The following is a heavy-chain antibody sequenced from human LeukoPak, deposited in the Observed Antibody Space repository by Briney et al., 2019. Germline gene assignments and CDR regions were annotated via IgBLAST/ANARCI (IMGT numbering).Heavy chain of an antibody. J-gene: IGHJ4*02. D-gene: IGHD5-12*01. CDR2: IKQDGSEK. Sequence: GGSLRLSCAASGFTFSRFWMSWVREATGKGLEWVANIKQDGSEKYYVDSVKGRFTISRDNAKNSLYLQMNSLRAEDTAVFYCARDGTYTDYDPDFDIWGQGTLVTVSS. V-gene: IGHV3-7*04. CDR1: GFTFSRFW. CDR3: ARDGTYTDYDPDFDI.